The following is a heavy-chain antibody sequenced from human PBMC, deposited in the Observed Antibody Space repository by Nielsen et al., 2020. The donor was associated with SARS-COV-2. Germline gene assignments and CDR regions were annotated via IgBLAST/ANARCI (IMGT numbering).Heavy chain of an antibody. CDR2: INWNGGST. V-gene: IGHV3-20*04. Sequence: GESLKISCAASGFTFDDYGMSWVRQAPGKGLEWVSGINWNGGSTGYADSVKGRFTISRDNAKNSLYLQMNSLRAEDTALYYCARDGKAKSSFDYWGQGTLVTVSS. D-gene: IGHD1-26*01. CDR1: GFTFDDYG. J-gene: IGHJ4*02. CDR3: ARDGKAKSSFDY.